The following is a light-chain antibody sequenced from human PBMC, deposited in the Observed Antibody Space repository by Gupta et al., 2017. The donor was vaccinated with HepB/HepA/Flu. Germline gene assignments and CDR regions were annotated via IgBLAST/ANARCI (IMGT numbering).Light chain of an antibody. CDR1: SSDVGSYNL. CDR2: EVN. V-gene: IGLV2-23*02. Sequence: QSALTQPASVSGSPGQSITISCTGTSSDVGSYNLVSWYQQHPDNAPKLMIFEVNKRPAGVSSRFSGSKAGNTASLTISGLQAEDEADYYCCSYAGTNTVVFGGGTKLTAL. CDR3: CSYAGTNTVV. J-gene: IGLJ2*01.